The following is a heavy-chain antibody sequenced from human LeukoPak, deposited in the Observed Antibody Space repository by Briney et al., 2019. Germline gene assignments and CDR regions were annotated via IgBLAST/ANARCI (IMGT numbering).Heavy chain of an antibody. D-gene: IGHD3-22*01. V-gene: IGHV4-59*01. CDR1: GGSISSYY. CDR3: ARAGRYYDSSGYYPN. Sequence: SETLSLTCTVSGGSISSYYWSWIRQPPGKGLEWIGYIYYSGSTNYNPSLKSRVTISEATSKNQFSLKLSSVTAADTAVYYCARAGRYYDSSGYYPNWGRGTLVTVSS. J-gene: IGHJ4*02. CDR2: IYYSGST.